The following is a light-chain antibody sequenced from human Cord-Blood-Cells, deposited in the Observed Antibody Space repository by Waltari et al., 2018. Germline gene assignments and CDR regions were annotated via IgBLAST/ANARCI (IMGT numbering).Light chain of an antibody. CDR1: QSISSY. V-gene: IGKV1-39*01. J-gene: IGKJ1*01. Sequence: DIHLTQSPSSLSASVGDIFTITCRASQSISSYLNWHQQKPGKAPKLLIHAASSLQSGVPSRFSRWRSVTDFLLTLSRLQPEDFATYYCQPSDSTPGTFGQGTKVEIK. CDR2: AAS. CDR3: QPSDSTPGT.